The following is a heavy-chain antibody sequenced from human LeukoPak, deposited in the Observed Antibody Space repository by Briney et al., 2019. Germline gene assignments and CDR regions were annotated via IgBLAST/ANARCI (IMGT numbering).Heavy chain of an antibody. D-gene: IGHD6-19*01. CDR3: ARQWLVEGRWFDP. Sequence: SETLSLTCAVSGGSISSSNWWSWVRQPPGKGLEWIGEIYHSGSTNYNPSLKSRVTISVDTSKNQFSLKLSSVTAADTAVYYCARQWLVEGRWFDPWGQGTLVTVSS. CDR2: IYHSGST. V-gene: IGHV4-4*02. J-gene: IGHJ5*02. CDR1: GGSISSSNW.